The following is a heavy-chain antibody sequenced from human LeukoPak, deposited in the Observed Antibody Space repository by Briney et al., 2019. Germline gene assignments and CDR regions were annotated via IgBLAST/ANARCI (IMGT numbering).Heavy chain of an antibody. V-gene: IGHV5-51*01. Sequence: GESLKISCKGSGYRSTSYWIAWARQMPGKGLEWMGIIYPGDSETRYRPSFQGQVTISADKSISTAYLQWSSLKASDTAMYYCARLAYYYGSGSYYLDYWGQGTLVTVSS. CDR1: GYRSTSYW. D-gene: IGHD3-10*01. J-gene: IGHJ4*02. CDR2: IYPGDSET. CDR3: ARLAYYYGSGSYYLDY.